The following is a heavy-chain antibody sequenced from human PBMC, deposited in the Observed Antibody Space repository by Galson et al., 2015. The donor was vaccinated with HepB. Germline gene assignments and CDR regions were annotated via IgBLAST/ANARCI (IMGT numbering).Heavy chain of an antibody. Sequence: SLRLSCAASGFTVSSTYLNWVRQAPGQGLEWVSIIYSGGTTYYADSVKGRFTNSRDNSKNTVYLQMNSLGPEDTAVYYWARPLVRGVTMRSDAFDIWGQGTMVIVSS. D-gene: IGHD3-10*01. J-gene: IGHJ3*02. CDR1: GFTVSSTY. CDR2: IYSGGTT. V-gene: IGHV3-66*02. CDR3: ARPLVRGVTMRSDAFDI.